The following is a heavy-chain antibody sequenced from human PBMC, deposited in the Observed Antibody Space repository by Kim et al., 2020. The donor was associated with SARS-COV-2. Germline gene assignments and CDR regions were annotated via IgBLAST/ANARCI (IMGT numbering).Heavy chain of an antibody. Sequence: ASVKVSCKASGYTFTSYDINWVRQATGQGLEWMGWMNPNSGNTGYAQKFQGRVTMTRNTSISTAYMELSSLRSEDTAVYYCARGATMVRGVIISGMDVWGQGTTVTVSS. D-gene: IGHD3-10*01. J-gene: IGHJ6*02. CDR3: ARGATMVRGVIISGMDV. V-gene: IGHV1-8*01. CDR1: GYTFTSYD. CDR2: MNPNSGNT.